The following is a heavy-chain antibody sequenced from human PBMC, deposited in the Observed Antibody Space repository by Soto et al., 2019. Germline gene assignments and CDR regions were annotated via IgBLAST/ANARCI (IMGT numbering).Heavy chain of an antibody. D-gene: IGHD3-3*01. Sequence: PSETLSLTCAVCGGSFSGYYWSWIRQPPGKGLEWIGEINHSGSTNYNPSLKSRVTISVDTSKNQFSLKLSSVTAADTAVYYCARESCFLEWLPLGFFDYWGQGTLVTVSS. CDR2: INHSGST. CDR1: GGSFSGYY. V-gene: IGHV4-34*01. J-gene: IGHJ4*02. CDR3: ARESCFLEWLPLGFFDY.